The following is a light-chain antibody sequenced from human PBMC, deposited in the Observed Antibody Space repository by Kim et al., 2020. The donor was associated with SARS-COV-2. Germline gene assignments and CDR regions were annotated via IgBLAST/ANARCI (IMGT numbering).Light chain of an antibody. Sequence: ASVKLTCHLNSENSKNAIAWHQQRPEKGPRYLMKVEKDGSHTKGDEVPDRFSGSSSVAERYLTISGLQFEDEAAYYCQTWGTGFVVFGGGTQLTVL. CDR2: VEKDGSH. CDR3: QTWGTGFVV. CDR1: SENSKNA. V-gene: IGLV4-69*01. J-gene: IGLJ3*02.